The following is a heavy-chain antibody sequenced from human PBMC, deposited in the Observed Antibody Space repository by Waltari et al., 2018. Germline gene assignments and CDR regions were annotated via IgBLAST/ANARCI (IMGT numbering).Heavy chain of an antibody. CDR3: ARDRPYDFWSGYYFH. V-gene: IGHV3-7*01. J-gene: IGHJ4*02. CDR2: IKQDGSEK. CDR1: GFTFRSYW. Sequence: EVQLVESGGGLVQPGGSLRLSCAASGFTFRSYWMSWVRQAPGKGLEWVANIKQDGSEKYYVESGKGRFTISRDNAKNSLYMLRNSLRAEDTAVYYGARDRPYDFWSGYYFHWGQGTLVTVSS. D-gene: IGHD3-3*01.